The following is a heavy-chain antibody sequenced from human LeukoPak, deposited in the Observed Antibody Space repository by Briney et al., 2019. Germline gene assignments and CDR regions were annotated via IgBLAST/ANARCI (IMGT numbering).Heavy chain of an antibody. D-gene: IGHD2-15*01. CDR1: GYTFIGYD. CDR2: MNPNTGNT. Sequence: GASVKVSCKASGYTFIGYDINWVRRATGQGLEWMGWMNPNTGNTGYVQKFRGRVTMTRNTSISTASMELSSLTSEDTALYYCARGAPGSYCSGGSCPYFDYWGQGTLVSVSS. CDR3: ARGAPGSYCSGGSCPYFDY. J-gene: IGHJ4*02. V-gene: IGHV1-8*01.